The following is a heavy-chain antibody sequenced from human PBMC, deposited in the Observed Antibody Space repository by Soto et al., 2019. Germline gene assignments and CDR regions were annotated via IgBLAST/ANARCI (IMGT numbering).Heavy chain of an antibody. D-gene: IGHD6-13*01. CDR1: GFTVSSNY. CDR2: IYSGGST. J-gene: IGHJ3*02. V-gene: IGHV3-53*01. Sequence: GGSLRLSCAASGFTVSSNYMSWVRQAPGKGLEWVSVIYSGGSTYYADSVKGRFTISRDNSKNTLYLQMNSLRAEDTAVYYCSSSSSVIDAFDIWGQGTMVTVSS. CDR3: SSSSSVIDAFDI.